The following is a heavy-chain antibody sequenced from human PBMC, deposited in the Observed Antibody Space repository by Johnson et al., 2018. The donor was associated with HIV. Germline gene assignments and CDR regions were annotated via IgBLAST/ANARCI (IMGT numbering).Heavy chain of an antibody. D-gene: IGHD1-26*01. Sequence: VQLVESGGGVVQPGRSLRLSCAASGFTFGDYYMTWIRQAPGKGLEWVSYISSSGNTIYYADSVQGRFTISRDNAKNSLSLQMNSLRDEDTAVYYCARDLRGANWHDVFDIWGQGTMVTVSS. V-gene: IGHV3-11*04. CDR3: ARDLRGANWHDVFDI. CDR1: GFTFGDYY. J-gene: IGHJ3*02. CDR2: ISSSGNTI.